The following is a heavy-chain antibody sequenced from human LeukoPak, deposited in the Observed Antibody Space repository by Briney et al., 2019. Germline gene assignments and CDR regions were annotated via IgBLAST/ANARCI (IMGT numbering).Heavy chain of an antibody. CDR2: INSDGSST. CDR3: ARHYDSNSYGPGY. Sequence: GGSLRLSCAASGFTFNSYWMHWVRQAPGKGLVWVSRINSDGSSTNYADSVKGRFTISRDNAKNMLYLQMNSLRAEDTAVYYCARHYDSNSYGPGYWGQGTLVTVSS. CDR1: GFTFNSYW. J-gene: IGHJ4*02. D-gene: IGHD3-22*01. V-gene: IGHV3-74*01.